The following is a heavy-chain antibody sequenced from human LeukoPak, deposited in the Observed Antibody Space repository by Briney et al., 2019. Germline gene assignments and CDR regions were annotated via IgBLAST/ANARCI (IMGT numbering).Heavy chain of an antibody. CDR1: GFTFSSYA. J-gene: IGHJ1*01. V-gene: IGHV3-23*01. CDR3: ARGDSTVTPKYFQY. CDR2: ISGSGTNT. Sequence: GGSLRLSCAASGFTFSSYAMNWVRQAPGKGLEWVSGISGSGTNTDYIDSVKGRFTVSRDNSKNTLYLQMSSLRAEDTAVYYCARGDSTVTPKYFQYWGQGTLVTVSS. D-gene: IGHD4-23*01.